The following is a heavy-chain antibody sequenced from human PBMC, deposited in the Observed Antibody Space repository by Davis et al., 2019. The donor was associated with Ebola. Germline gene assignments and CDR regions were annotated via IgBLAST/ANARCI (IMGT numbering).Heavy chain of an antibody. CDR2: IGMRGYDT. V-gene: IGHV3-11*01. CDR3: ARDVYCAGGNCYSFEFHYFDH. Sequence: PGGSLRLSCVASGFRFSGFHINWIRQAPGKGLEWVACIGMRGYDTYFADSLNGRFTASRDDAKHSVYLQMDSLRAEDTAVYFCARDVYCAGGNCYSFEFHYFDHWGQGTQVTVAS. D-gene: IGHD2-21*02. CDR1: GFRFSGFH. J-gene: IGHJ5*02.